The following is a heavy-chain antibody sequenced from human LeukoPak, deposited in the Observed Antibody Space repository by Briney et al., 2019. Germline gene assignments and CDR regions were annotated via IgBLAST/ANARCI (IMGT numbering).Heavy chain of an antibody. Sequence: SETLSLTCTVSGGSISNYYWNWIRQPPGKGLEGIGYIFYSGRTNYNPSLKSRVTLSVDTSKNWFSLRLTSVTAADTAVYYCARGQKYTSGYRVTELGSRYSDYWGQGARVTVSP. CDR2: IFYSGRT. J-gene: IGHJ4*02. V-gene: IGHV4-59*01. D-gene: IGHD5-18*01. CDR1: GGSISNYY. CDR3: ARGQKYTSGYRVTELGSRYSDY.